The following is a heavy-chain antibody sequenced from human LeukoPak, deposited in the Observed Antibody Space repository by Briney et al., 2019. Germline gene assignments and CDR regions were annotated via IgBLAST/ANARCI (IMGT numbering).Heavy chain of an antibody. CDR2: ISSNGGST. CDR3: ARGGSGSYLYYFDY. Sequence: GGSLRLSCAASGFTFSSYAMHWVRQAPGKGLEYVSAISSNGGSTHYANSVKGRFTISRDNSKNTLYLQMGSLRAEDMAVYYCARGGSGSYLYYFDYWGQGTPVTVSS. D-gene: IGHD3-10*01. J-gene: IGHJ4*02. CDR1: GFTFSSYA. V-gene: IGHV3-64*01.